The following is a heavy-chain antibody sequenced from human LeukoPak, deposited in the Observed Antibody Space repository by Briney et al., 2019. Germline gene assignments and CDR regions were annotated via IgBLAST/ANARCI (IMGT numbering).Heavy chain of an antibody. D-gene: IGHD6-13*01. V-gene: IGHV4-4*09. CDR2: IYTSGNP. CDR1: GGSISNYY. CDR3: ARIGRKRSYSSSWYIDY. Sequence: SETLSLTCTVSGGSISNYYWSWIRQPPGKGLEWIGYIYTSGNPNYNPSLKSRVTISVDTSKNQFSLKLSSVTAADTAVYYCARIGRKRSYSSSWYIDYWGQGTLVTVSS. J-gene: IGHJ4*02.